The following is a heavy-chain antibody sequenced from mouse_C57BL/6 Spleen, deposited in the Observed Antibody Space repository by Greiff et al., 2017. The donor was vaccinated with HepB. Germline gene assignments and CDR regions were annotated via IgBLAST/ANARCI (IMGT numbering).Heavy chain of an antibody. CDR1: GHTFTSYW. Sequence: QVQLKQPGAELVKPGASVKMSCKASGHTFTSYWITWVKQRPGQGLEWIGDIYPGSGSTNYNEKFKSKATLTVDTSSSTAYMQLSSLTSEDSAVYYCARSPFYDYDVWFAYWGQGTLVTVSA. D-gene: IGHD2-4*01. CDR2: IYPGSGST. V-gene: IGHV1-55*01. J-gene: IGHJ3*01. CDR3: ARSPFYDYDVWFAY.